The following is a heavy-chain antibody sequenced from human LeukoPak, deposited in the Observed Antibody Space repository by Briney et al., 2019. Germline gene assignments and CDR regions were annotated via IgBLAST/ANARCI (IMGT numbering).Heavy chain of an antibody. Sequence: SVKVSCKASGGTFSSYAISWVRQAPGQGLEWMGGIIPIFGTANYAQKFQGRVTITTDESTSIAYMELSSLRSEDTAVYYCARARGYCSSTSRYTPPYNWFDPWGQGTLVTVSS. CDR3: ARARGYCSSTSRYTPPYNWFDP. CDR2: IIPIFGTA. CDR1: GGTFSSYA. D-gene: IGHD2-2*02. V-gene: IGHV1-69*05. J-gene: IGHJ5*02.